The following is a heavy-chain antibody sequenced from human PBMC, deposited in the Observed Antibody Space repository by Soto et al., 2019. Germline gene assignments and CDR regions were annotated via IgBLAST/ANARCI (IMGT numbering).Heavy chain of an antibody. CDR1: GGTFSSYA. J-gene: IGHJ6*02. CDR3: ARAVYGDYVTVNYYYGMDV. CDR2: IIPIFGTA. Sequence: QVQLVQSGAEVKKPGSSVKVSCKASGGTFSSYAISWVRQAPGQGLEWMGGIIPIFGTANYAQKFQGRVTITADKSTSTAYMELSSLRSEDTAVYYCARAVYGDYVTVNYYYGMDVWGQGTTVTVSS. D-gene: IGHD4-17*01. V-gene: IGHV1-69*06.